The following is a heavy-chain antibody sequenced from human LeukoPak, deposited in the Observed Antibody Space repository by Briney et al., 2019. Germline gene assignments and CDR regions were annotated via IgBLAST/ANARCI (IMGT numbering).Heavy chain of an antibody. J-gene: IGHJ4*02. D-gene: IGHD6-13*01. CDR2: ISSSGGTI. Sequence: GGSLRLSCAASGFTFSDYYMTWIRQAPGQGPEWISYISSSGGTIFYADSVKGRFTISRDNGKNSLYLQMNSLRAEDTAVYYCARDPQYSSSWNFDYWGQGTLVTVSS. CDR3: ARDPQYSSSWNFDY. V-gene: IGHV3-11*04. CDR1: GFTFSDYY.